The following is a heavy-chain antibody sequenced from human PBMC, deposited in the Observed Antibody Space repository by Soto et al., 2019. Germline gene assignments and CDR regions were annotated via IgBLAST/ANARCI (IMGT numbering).Heavy chain of an antibody. CDR3: ARDAMTTVIPYYYYYAMDV. CDR1: GGSISTYY. Sequence: PSETQSLTCTVSGGSISTYYGSWIRQHPGKGLEWIGYISYSGSTNYNPSLRSRVTISLDTSKTPFSLKLNSVTAADTAVYYCARDAMTTVIPYYYYYAMDVWGQLTTVTVSS. CDR2: ISYSGST. D-gene: IGHD4-17*01. J-gene: IGHJ6*02. V-gene: IGHV4-59*01.